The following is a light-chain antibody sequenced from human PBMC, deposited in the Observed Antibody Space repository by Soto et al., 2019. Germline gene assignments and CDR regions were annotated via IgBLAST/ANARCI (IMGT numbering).Light chain of an antibody. CDR1: SSDVGGYDY. J-gene: IGLJ2*01. V-gene: IGLV2-8*01. CDR3: SSYAGSIVV. CDR2: DVS. Sequence: SALTQPPSASGSPGQSVTISCTGTSSDVGGYDYVSWYQQHPGKAPRLMIYDVSKRPSGVPDRFSGSKSGNTASLTVSGLQAEDEADYHCSSYAGSIVVFGGGTKLTVL.